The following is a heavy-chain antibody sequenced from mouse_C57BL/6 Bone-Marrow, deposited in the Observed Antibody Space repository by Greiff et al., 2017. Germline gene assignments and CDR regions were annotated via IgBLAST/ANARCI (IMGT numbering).Heavy chain of an antibody. CDR3: ARGDYYGSYYFDY. D-gene: IGHD1-1*01. CDR1: GYTFTSYG. Sequence: QVQLQQSGAELARPGASVKLSCKASGYTFTSYGISWVKQRTGQGLEWIGEIYPRSGNTYSNEKFKGKATLTADKSSSTAYMELRSLTSEDSAVYFCARGDYYGSYYFDYWGQGTTLTVSS. J-gene: IGHJ2*01. V-gene: IGHV1-81*01. CDR2: IYPRSGNT.